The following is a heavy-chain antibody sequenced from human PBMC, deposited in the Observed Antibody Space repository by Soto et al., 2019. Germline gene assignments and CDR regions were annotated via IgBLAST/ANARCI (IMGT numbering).Heavy chain of an antibody. CDR1: GFTFSNYW. CDR2: IRHDGNEV. Sequence: PGGSLRLSCAASGFTFSNYWMSWVRQTPGKGLEWVANIRHDGNEVHYVESVKGRFTISRDNSKNTVHLQMNSLRAEDTAVYYCAKDSRIAVAGTSVYWGQGTQVTVSS. D-gene: IGHD6-19*01. V-gene: IGHV3-7*05. J-gene: IGHJ4*02. CDR3: AKDSRIAVAGTSVY.